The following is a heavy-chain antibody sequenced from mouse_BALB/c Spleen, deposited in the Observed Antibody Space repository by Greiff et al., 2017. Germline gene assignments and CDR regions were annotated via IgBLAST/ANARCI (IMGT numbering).Heavy chain of an antibody. V-gene: IGHV5-6-3*01. D-gene: IGHD2-1*01. CDR1: GFTFSSYG. CDR2: INSNGGST. J-gene: IGHJ3*01. CDR3: ASPIYYGNLFAY. Sequence: EVKLVESGGGLVQPGGSLKLSCAASGFTFSSYGMSWVRQTPDKRLELVATINSNGGSTYYPDSVKGRFTISRDNAKNTLYLQMSSLKSEDTAMYYCASPIYYGNLFAYWGQGTLVTVSA.